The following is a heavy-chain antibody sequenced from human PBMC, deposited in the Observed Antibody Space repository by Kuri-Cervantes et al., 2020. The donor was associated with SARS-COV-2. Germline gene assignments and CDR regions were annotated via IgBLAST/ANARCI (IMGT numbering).Heavy chain of an antibody. CDR1: GGSISSYY. D-gene: IGHD3-22*01. J-gene: IGHJ4*02. CDR3: ARREFYYDGSGYYHVVGDY. CDR2: IYYSGST. V-gene: IGHV4-59*12. Sequence: SETLSLTCTVSGGSISSYYWSWIRQPPGKGLEWIGYIYYSGSTNYNPSLKSRVTISIDTSKNQFSLKLSSVTAADTAVYYCARREFYYDGSGYYHVVGDYWGRGTLVAVSS.